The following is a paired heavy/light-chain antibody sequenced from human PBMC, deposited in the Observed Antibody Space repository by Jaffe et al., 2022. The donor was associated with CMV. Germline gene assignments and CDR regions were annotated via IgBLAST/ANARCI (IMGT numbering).Light chain of an antibody. CDR1: QSVSSSY. V-gene: IGKV3-20*01. CDR3: QQYGSSPPIT. J-gene: IGKJ5*01. Sequence: EIVLTQSPGTLSLSPGERATLSCRASQSVSSSYLAWYQQKPGQAPRLLIFGASSRATGIPDRFSGSGSGTDFTLTISRLEPEDFAVYYCQQYGSSPPITLGQGTRLEIK. CDR2: GAS.
Heavy chain of an antibody. CDR1: GGSISSSSYY. Sequence: QLQLQESGPGLVKPSETLSLTCTVSGGSISSSSYYWGWIRQPPGKGLEWIGSIYYSGSTYYNPSLKSRVTISVDTSKNQFSLKLGSVTAADTAVYYCARHVYLAYCSSTSCYPSYYMDVWGKGTTVTVSS. CDR2: IYYSGST. V-gene: IGHV4-39*01. J-gene: IGHJ6*03. D-gene: IGHD2-2*01. CDR3: ARHVYLAYCSSTSCYPSYYMDV.